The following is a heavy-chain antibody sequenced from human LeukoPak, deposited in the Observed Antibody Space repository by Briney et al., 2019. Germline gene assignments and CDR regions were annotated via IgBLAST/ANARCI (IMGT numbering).Heavy chain of an antibody. D-gene: IGHD2-2*02. J-gene: IGHJ3*02. Sequence: ASVKVSCKASGGTFSSYAISWVRQAPGQGLEWMGGIIPIFGTANYAQKFQGRVTITTDESTSTAYMELSSLRSEDTAVYYCASSVGYCSSTSCYTGAFDIWGQGTMVTVSS. CDR2: IIPIFGTA. CDR3: ASSVGYCSSTSCYTGAFDI. V-gene: IGHV1-69*05. CDR1: GGTFSSYA.